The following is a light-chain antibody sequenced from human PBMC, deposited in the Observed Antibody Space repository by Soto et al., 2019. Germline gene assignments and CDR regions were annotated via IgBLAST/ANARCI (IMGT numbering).Light chain of an antibody. CDR2: DAS. Sequence: EVALTQSPATLSLSPGERATLSCRASQSVGSYLAWYQQKLGQAPRLLIYDASNRATGIPARFSGSGSGTDFTLTISSLEPEDFAIYYCQQRSDWPSFGQGTKLEIK. CDR3: QQRSDWPS. V-gene: IGKV3-11*01. CDR1: QSVGSY. J-gene: IGKJ2*01.